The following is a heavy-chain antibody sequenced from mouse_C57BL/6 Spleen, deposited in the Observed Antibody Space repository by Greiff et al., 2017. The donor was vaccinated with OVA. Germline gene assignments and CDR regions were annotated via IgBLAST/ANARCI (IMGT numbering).Heavy chain of an antibody. CDR3: AKSYDDYDVGWFAY. Sequence: VQLQQPGAELVKPGASVKLSCKASGYTFTSYWMQWVKQRPGQGLEWIGEIDPSDSYTNYNQKFKGKATLTVDTSSSTAYMQLSSLTSEDSAVDYCAKSYDDYDVGWFAYWGQGTLVTVSA. CDR2: IDPSDSYT. CDR1: GYTFTSYW. D-gene: IGHD2-4*01. J-gene: IGHJ3*01. V-gene: IGHV1-50*01.